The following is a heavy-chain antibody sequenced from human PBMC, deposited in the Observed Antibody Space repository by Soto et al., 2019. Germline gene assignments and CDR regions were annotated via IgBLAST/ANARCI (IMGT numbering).Heavy chain of an antibody. CDR1: GFTFSKSW. Sequence: PGGSLRLSCAASGFTFSKSWMHWVRQAPGKGLVWVSRMNGEGSSTTYADSVEGRFSISRDNARNTLYLQMNSLRAEDTAVYYCATGGDFWSGSMDVWGQGTTVTVS. D-gene: IGHD3-3*01. CDR2: MNGEGSST. CDR3: ATGGDFWSGSMDV. V-gene: IGHV3-74*01. J-gene: IGHJ6*01.